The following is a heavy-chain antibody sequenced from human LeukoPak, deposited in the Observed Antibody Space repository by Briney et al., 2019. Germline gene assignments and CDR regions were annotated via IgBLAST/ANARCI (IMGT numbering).Heavy chain of an antibody. CDR3: ARGRNIEMTTMSGGSDY. D-gene: IGHD5-24*01. CDR2: LNPNSGDT. J-gene: IGHJ4*02. V-gene: IGHV1-2*02. CDR1: GYSFTDYY. Sequence: GASVSVSFKASGYSFTDYYMHWVRQAPGQGLEWMGGLNPNSGDTNYAQKFQGRVSMTRHTSISTAYMDLSDLRSDDTAVYYCARGRNIEMTTMSGGSDYWGQGTLVTVSS.